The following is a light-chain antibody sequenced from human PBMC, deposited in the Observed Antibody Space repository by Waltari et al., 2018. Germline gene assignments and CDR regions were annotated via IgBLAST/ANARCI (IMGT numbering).Light chain of an antibody. Sequence: EIVMTQSPATLSVSPGDRATVSCRASQGFNGNLAWYQHKQGQAPRLLIYAASTRATGTPGRFSGGGSGTEFTLTISSLQSEDFAIYYCQQYTEWPYTFGQGTKLEIK. V-gene: IGKV3-15*01. J-gene: IGKJ2*01. CDR3: QQYTEWPYT. CDR2: AAS. CDR1: QGFNGN.